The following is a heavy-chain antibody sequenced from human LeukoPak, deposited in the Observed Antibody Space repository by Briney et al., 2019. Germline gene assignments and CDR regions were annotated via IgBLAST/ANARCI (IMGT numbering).Heavy chain of an antibody. V-gene: IGHV3-21*01. CDR2: ISSSSSYI. Sequence: GGSLRLSCAASGFTFSSHSMNWVRQAPGKGLEWVSSISSSSSYIHSADSVRGRFTISRDNAKNSLFLQMNSLRAEDTAVYYCARDEWGDAFDIWGQGTMVTVFS. CDR1: GFTFSSHS. D-gene: IGHD1-26*01. J-gene: IGHJ3*02. CDR3: ARDEWGDAFDI.